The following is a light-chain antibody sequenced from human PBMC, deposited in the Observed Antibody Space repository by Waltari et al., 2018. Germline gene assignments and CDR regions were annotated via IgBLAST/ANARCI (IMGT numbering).Light chain of an antibody. Sequence: QLVLTQSPSASASLGASVKLTCTLSSGHNSNDIAWLQQQPEKGPRYLMRVNNDGSHSKGDGIPDRFSGSSSGAERYLTIASLQSEDEADYYCQTGDHGIGVFGGGTKLTVL. CDR2: VNNDGSH. CDR1: SGHNSND. CDR3: QTGDHGIGV. V-gene: IGLV4-69*01. J-gene: IGLJ3*02.